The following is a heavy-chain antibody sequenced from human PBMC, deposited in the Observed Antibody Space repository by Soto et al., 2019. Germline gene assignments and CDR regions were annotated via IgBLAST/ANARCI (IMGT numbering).Heavy chain of an antibody. J-gene: IGHJ6*02. Sequence: ASVKVSCKASGYTFTGYYMHWVRQAPGQGLEWMGWINPNSGGTNYAQKFQGRVTMTRDTSISTAYMELSRLRSDDTAVYYCARDYYYDSSGYYLNDGMDVWGQGTTVTVSS. CDR3: ARDYYYDSSGYYLNDGMDV. D-gene: IGHD3-22*01. CDR2: INPNSGGT. CDR1: GYTFTGYY. V-gene: IGHV1-2*02.